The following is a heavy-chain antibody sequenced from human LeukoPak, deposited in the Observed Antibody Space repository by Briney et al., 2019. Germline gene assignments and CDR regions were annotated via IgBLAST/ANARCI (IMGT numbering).Heavy chain of an antibody. CDR1: GGSFSGYY. CDR2: INHSGST. V-gene: IGHV4-34*01. D-gene: IGHD3-22*01. CDR3: ASFYYYDSSGYYTDY. Sequence: LETLSLTCAVYGGSFSGYYWSWIRQPPGKGLEWIGEINHSGSTNYNPPLKSRVTISVDTSKNQFSLKLSSVTAADTAVYYCASFYYYDSSGYYTDYWGQGTLVTVSS. J-gene: IGHJ4*02.